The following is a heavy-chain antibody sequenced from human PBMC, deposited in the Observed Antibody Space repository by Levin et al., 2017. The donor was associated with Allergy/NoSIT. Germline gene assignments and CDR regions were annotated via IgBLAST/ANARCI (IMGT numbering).Heavy chain of an antibody. D-gene: IGHD1-26*01. V-gene: IGHV4-59*01. CDR2: IYYIGST. CDR1: GGSIRSYY. Sequence: PSQTLSLTCTVSGGSIRSYYWSWIRQPPGKGLEWIGYIYYIGSTNYNPSLKSRVTISVDTSKNQFSLRLTSVTAADTAVYYCARDRVIVGTTNYFYGMDVWGQGTTVTVSS. J-gene: IGHJ6*02. CDR3: ARDRVIVGTTNYFYGMDV.